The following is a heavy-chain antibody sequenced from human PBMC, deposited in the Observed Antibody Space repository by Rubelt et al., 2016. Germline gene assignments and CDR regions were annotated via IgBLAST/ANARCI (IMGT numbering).Heavy chain of an antibody. CDR1: GYSFTSYW. V-gene: IGHV5-10-1*03. D-gene: IGHD5-24*01. CDR3: ASTIGAGGDYGMDV. J-gene: IGHJ6*02. Sequence: EVQLVQSGAEVKKPVESLRISCTGSGYSFTSYWISWVRQMPGKGLEWMGRIDPSESYTNYSPALRGKVTISADKYISTADLQLSSLKASDTAMYYGASTIGAGGDYGMDVWGQGTTVTVSS. CDR2: IDPSESYT.